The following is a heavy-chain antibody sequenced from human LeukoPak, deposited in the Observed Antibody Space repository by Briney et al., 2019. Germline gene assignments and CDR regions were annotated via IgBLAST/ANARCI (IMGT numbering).Heavy chain of an antibody. CDR3: ARDLVAATGTGVFDI. CDR1: GFTFSSYG. J-gene: IGHJ3*02. D-gene: IGHD6-13*01. Sequence: PGGSLRLSCAASGFTFSSYGIHWVRQAPGKGLEWVTFIGYDGRNKYYADSVKGRFTISRDNAKNSLYLQMNSLRAEDTAVYYCARDLVAATGTGVFDIWGQGTMVTVSS. V-gene: IGHV3-30*02. CDR2: IGYDGRNK.